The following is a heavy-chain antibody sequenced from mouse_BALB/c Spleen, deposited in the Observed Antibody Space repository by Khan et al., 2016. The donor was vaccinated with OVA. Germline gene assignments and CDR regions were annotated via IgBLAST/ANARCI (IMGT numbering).Heavy chain of an antibody. D-gene: IGHD2-1*01. CDR1: GYTFTSYW. CDR3: TRGGYYGKSLFAY. J-gene: IGHJ3*01. V-gene: IGHV1S22*01. Sequence: LQQPGSELVRPGASVKLSCKASGYTFTSYWMHWVKQRHGQGLEWIGNIYPGSGSTNYDEMFKSKGTLTVDTSSSTAYMHLSSLTSEDSAVYYCTRGGYYGKSLFAYWGQGALVTVSA. CDR2: IYPGSGST.